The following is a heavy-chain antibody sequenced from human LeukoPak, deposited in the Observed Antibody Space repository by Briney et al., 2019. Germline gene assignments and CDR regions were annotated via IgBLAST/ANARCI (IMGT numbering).Heavy chain of an antibody. J-gene: IGHJ4*02. Sequence: PGGSLRLSCAASGFTFSSYSMNWVRQAPGKGLEWVSSISSSSSYIYYADSVKGRFTISRDNAKNSLYLQMNSLRAEDTAVYYCARLLEWELPRYSTYSDYWGQGTLVTVSS. CDR1: GFTFSSYS. CDR2: ISSSSSYI. V-gene: IGHV3-21*01. D-gene: IGHD1-26*01. CDR3: ARLLEWELPRYSTYSDY.